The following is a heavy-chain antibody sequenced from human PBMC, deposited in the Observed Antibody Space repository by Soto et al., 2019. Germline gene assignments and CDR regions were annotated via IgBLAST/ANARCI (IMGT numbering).Heavy chain of an antibody. D-gene: IGHD3-22*01. CDR3: AKDLQEYCESCGYYLGKFHH. Sequence: GGSLRLSCAASGFTFSRYGMHWVRQAPDKGLEWVAVISYDGNYKYYEDSVKGRFTVSRDNSKNTLYLQMNSLRAEETAVYFCAKDLQEYCESCGYYLGKFHHWGQGTLVTVSS. CDR2: ISYDGNYK. CDR1: GFTFSRYG. V-gene: IGHV3-30*18. J-gene: IGHJ1*01.